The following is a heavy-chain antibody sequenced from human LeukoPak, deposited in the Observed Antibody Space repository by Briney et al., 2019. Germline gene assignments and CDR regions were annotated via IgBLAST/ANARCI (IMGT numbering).Heavy chain of an antibody. D-gene: IGHD2-21*02. J-gene: IGHJ4*02. CDR3: ARELPREVTLDY. CDR1: GFTLSSYE. V-gene: IGHV3-74*01. CDR2: INSDGSRT. Sequence: PGGSLRPSCAASGFTLSSYEMHWVRQAPGKGLVWVSRINSDGSRTGYADSVKGRFTISRDNAKNTLYLQMNSLRAEDTAIYYCARELPREVTLDYWGRGTQVTVSS.